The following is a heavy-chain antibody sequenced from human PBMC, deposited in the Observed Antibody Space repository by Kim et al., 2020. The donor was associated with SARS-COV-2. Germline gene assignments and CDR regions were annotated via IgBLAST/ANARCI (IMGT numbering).Heavy chain of an antibody. V-gene: IGHV4-59*13. J-gene: IGHJ4*02. Sequence: SETLSLTCTVSGGSISSYYWSWIRQPPGKGLEWIGYIYYSGSTNYNPSLKSRVTISVDTSKNQFSLKLSSVTAADTAVYYCARGAHGDYARMSYYFDYWGQGTLVTVSS. D-gene: IGHD4-17*01. CDR1: GGSISSYY. CDR3: ARGAHGDYARMSYYFDY. CDR2: IYYSGST.